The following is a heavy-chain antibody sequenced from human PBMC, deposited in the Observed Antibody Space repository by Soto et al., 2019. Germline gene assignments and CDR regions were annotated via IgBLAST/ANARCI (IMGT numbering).Heavy chain of an antibody. CDR1: GSSISSGDSY. CDR2: VYYSGAT. CDR3: ARLDNSHRQYDY. D-gene: IGHD1-20*01. J-gene: IGHJ4*02. V-gene: IGHV4-30-4*01. Sequence: QVQLQESGPGLVKPSQTQSLTCTVSGSSISSGDSYWSWIRQSPGKGLEWIGFVYYSGATYENPSRKTRFTTSVDNSRNQFSMRLTSITAADNALYYYARLDNSHRQYDYWGQGARVTVSS.